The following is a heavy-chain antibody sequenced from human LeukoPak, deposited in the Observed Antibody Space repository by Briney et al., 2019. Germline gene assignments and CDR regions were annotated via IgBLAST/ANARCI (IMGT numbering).Heavy chain of an antibody. Sequence: SETLSLTCTVSGGSISSSRYYWGWIRQPPGKGLEWIGSIYYSGSTYYNPSLKSRVTISVDTSKNQFSLKLSSVTAADTAVYYCASQYSSGWCGYWGQGTLVTVSS. J-gene: IGHJ4*02. CDR2: IYYSGST. CDR3: ASQYSSGWCGY. CDR1: GGSISSSRYY. V-gene: IGHV4-39*01. D-gene: IGHD6-19*01.